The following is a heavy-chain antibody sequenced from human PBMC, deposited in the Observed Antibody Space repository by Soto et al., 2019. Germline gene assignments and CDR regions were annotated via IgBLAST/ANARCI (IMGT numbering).Heavy chain of an antibody. CDR2: IYYSGST. V-gene: IGHV4-59*01. D-gene: IGHD2-2*01. CDR3: ARRYCSSTSCYRWFDP. Sequence: SETLSLTCTVSGGSISSYYWSWIRQPPGEGLEWIGYIYYSGSTNYNPSLKSRVTISVDTSKNQFSLKLSSVTAADTAVYYCARRYCSSTSCYRWFDPWGQGTLVTVSS. CDR1: GGSISSYY. J-gene: IGHJ5*02.